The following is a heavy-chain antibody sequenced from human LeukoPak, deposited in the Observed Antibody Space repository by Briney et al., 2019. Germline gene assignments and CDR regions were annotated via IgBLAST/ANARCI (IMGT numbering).Heavy chain of an antibody. CDR2: IYSTGTT. CDR1: GVSLSSYY. CDR3: AREARSGYEGFWSDP. J-gene: IGHJ5*02. V-gene: IGHV4-4*07. Sequence: PSETLSLTCTASGVSLSSYYWSWVRQPAGKGLEWIGRIYSTGTTYYKPSLKSRVTISVDTSHNQFFLKLNSVTAADTAVYYCAREARSGYEGFWSDPWGQGTVVTVSS. D-gene: IGHD5-12*01.